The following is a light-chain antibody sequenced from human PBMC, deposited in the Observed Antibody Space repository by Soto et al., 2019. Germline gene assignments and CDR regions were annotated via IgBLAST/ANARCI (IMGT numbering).Light chain of an antibody. Sequence: EILLTQSPATLSLSPGERATLSCRASQSVASYLAWYQHRPGQAPRLLIYDASNRATGIPARFSGSGSGTDFTLTISSLEPEDFAVYYCQQRSKSITFGQGTRLEIK. CDR2: DAS. J-gene: IGKJ5*01. V-gene: IGKV3-11*01. CDR1: QSVASY. CDR3: QQRSKSIT.